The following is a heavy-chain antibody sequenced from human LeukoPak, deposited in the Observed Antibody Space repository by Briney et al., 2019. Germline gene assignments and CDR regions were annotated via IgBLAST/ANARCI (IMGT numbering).Heavy chain of an antibody. CDR3: ARTRVWVATSYYFDY. D-gene: IGHD2-15*01. CDR2: ISSSSSYI. Sequence: GGSLRLSCAASGFTFSSYSMNWVRQAPGKGLEWVSSISSSSSYIYYADSVKGRFTISRDNAKNSLYLQMNSLRAEDTAVYYCARTRVWVATSYYFDYWGQGTLVTVSS. J-gene: IGHJ4*02. V-gene: IGHV3-21*01. CDR1: GFTFSSYS.